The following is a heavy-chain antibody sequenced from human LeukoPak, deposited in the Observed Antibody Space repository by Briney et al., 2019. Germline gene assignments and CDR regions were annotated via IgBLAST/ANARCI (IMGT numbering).Heavy chain of an antibody. CDR3: ASGSRDGYNYRFDY. D-gene: IGHD5-24*01. CDR2: ISGSGGRT. CDR1: GFTFSTYG. J-gene: IGHJ4*02. Sequence: GGSLRLSCAASGFTFSTYGMSWVRQAPGKGLEWVSVISGSGGRTYYADSVKGRFTISRDNSKNTLYLQMNSLRAEDTAVYYCASGSRDGYNYRFDYWGQGVLVTVSS. V-gene: IGHV3-23*01.